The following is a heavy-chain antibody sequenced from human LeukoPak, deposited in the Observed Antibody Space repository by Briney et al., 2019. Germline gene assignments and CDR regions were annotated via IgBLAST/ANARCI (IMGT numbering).Heavy chain of an antibody. CDR2: INHSGST. D-gene: IGHD3-10*01. Sequence: SETLSLTCAVYGGSFSGYYWSWIRQPPGKGLEWIGEINHSGSTNYNPSLKSRVTISVDTSKNQFSLKLNSVTAADTAVYYCATSGSGAYYMDVWGKGTTVTVSS. CDR3: ATSGSGAYYMDV. J-gene: IGHJ6*03. CDR1: GGSFSGYY. V-gene: IGHV4-34*01.